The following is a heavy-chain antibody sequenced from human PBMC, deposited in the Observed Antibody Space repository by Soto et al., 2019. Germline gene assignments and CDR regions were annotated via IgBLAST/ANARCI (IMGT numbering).Heavy chain of an antibody. J-gene: IGHJ3*02. V-gene: IGHV4-59*01. D-gene: IGHD4-17*01. CDR3: ARDLDPYGDSAFDI. CDR2: IYYSGST. CDR1: GGSISSYY. Sequence: SKTLSLTCTVSGGSISSYYWSWIRQPPGKGLEWIGYIYYSGSTNYNPSLKSRVTISVDTSKNQFSLKLSSVTAADTAVYYCARDLDPYGDSAFDIWGQGTMVTVSS.